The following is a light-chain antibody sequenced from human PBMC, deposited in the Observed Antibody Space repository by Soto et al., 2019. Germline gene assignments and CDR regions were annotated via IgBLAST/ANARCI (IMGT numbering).Light chain of an antibody. J-gene: IGKJ4*01. CDR1: QSVSTSY. CDR2: GES. V-gene: IGKV3-20*01. Sequence: VLTQSPGTLSLSPGESATLSCRVSQSVSTSYLAWYQQKPGQAPRLLIYGESSRATGIPDRFSGGGSRTDLTLTISRLEPEDSAVYYCQNYGSSRLTCGGGTKVDIK. CDR3: QNYGSSRLT.